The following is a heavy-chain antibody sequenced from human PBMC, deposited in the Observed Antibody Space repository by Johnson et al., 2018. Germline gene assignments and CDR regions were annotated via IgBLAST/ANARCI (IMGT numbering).Heavy chain of an antibody. CDR1: GGSISSYY. J-gene: IGHJ6*03. CDR3: ASATAYYYLDV. CDR2: IYYSGST. Sequence: QVQLQESGPGLVKPSETLSLTCTVSGGSISSYYWSWIRQPPGKGLEWIGYIYYSGSTNYNPSLKSRVTISVDTSKNQFSLKLSSVTAADTAVYYRASATAYYYLDVWGKGTTVTVSS. D-gene: IGHD2-21*02. V-gene: IGHV4-59*01.